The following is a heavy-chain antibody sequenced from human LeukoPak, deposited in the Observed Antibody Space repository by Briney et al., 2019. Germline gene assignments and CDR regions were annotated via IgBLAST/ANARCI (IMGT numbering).Heavy chain of an antibody. J-gene: IGHJ3*01. CDR3: ARDGGSGWRGTLRF. Sequence: GGSLRLSCAASGFTFSSYSMNWVRQAPGKGLEWVSYISSSSSTIYYADSVKGRFTISRDNAKNSLYLQMNSLRGEDTAVYYCARDGGSGWRGTLRFWGQGTMLIVSS. CDR2: ISSSSSTI. CDR1: GFTFSSYS. D-gene: IGHD6-19*01. V-gene: IGHV3-48*01.